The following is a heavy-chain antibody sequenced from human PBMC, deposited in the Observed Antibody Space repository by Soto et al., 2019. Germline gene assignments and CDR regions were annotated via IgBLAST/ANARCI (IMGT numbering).Heavy chain of an antibody. Sequence: QVQLVQSGAEVKKPGSSVKVSCKASGGTFSSYAISWVRQAPGQGLEWMGGIIPIFGTANYAQKFQGSVMITADESTTTAYMELSSLRSEDTAVYYCASGPHTPYYFVYWCQGTLVTLSS. CDR1: GGTFSSYA. CDR2: IIPIFGTA. J-gene: IGHJ4*02. V-gene: IGHV1-69*12. CDR3: ASGPHTPYYFVY.